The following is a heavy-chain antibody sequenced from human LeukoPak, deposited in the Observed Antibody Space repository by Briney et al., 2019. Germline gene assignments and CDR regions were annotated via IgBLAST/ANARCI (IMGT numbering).Heavy chain of an antibody. Sequence: PGGSLRLSCTVSGFTVSTNSMSWVRQAPGKGLEWVSYISSSGSTIYYADSVKGRFTISRDNAKNSLYLQMNSLRAEDTAVYYCARVDGAAARRGDYWGQGTLVTVSS. CDR1: GFTVSTNS. V-gene: IGHV3-11*04. J-gene: IGHJ4*02. D-gene: IGHD6-13*01. CDR3: ARVDGAAARRGDY. CDR2: ISSSGSTI.